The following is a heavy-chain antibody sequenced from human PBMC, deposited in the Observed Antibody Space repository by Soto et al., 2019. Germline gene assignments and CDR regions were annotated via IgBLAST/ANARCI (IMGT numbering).Heavy chain of an antibody. CDR3: TTNYYGGYDNWFDP. V-gene: IGHV3-49*03. D-gene: IGHD3-10*01. J-gene: IGHJ5*02. Sequence: GGSLRLSCTASGFTFGDYAMSWFRQAPGKGLEWVGFIRSKAYGGTTEYAASVKGRFTISRDDSKSIAYLQMNSLKTEDTAVYYCTTNYYGGYDNWFDPWGQGTLVTSP. CDR1: GFTFGDYA. CDR2: IRSKAYGGTT.